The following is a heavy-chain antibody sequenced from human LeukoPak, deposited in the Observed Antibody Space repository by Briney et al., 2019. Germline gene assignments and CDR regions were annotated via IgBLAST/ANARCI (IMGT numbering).Heavy chain of an antibody. D-gene: IGHD1-20*01. CDR2: IIPILGIA. CDR1: GVTFSTYA. Sequence: GASVKVSCKASGVTFSTYAISWVRQAPGQGLEWMGRIIPILGIANYAQKFQGRVTITADKSTSTAYMELSSLRSEDTAVYYCAREGDITGDSSFDYRGQGTLVTVSS. V-gene: IGHV1-69*04. J-gene: IGHJ4*02. CDR3: AREGDITGDSSFDY.